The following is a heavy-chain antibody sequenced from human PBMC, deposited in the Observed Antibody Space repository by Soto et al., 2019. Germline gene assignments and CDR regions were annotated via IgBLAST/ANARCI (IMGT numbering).Heavy chain of an antibody. D-gene: IGHD2-15*01. V-gene: IGHV1-69*13. CDR3: ARGRCSGGSCYSFLDYYYGMDV. CDR1: GGTFSSYA. J-gene: IGHJ6*02. Sequence: GASVKVSCKASGGTFSSYAISWVRQAPGQGLEWMGGIIPIFGTANYAQKFQGRVTITADESTSTAYMELSSLRSEDTAVYYCARGRCSGGSCYSFLDYYYGMDVWGQGTTVTVSS. CDR2: IIPIFGTA.